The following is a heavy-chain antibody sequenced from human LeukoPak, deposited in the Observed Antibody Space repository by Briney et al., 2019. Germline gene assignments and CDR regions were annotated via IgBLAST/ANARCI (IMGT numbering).Heavy chain of an antibody. J-gene: IGHJ4*02. CDR1: GFTFSSYG. CDR3: ARDSDCGGDCYLDY. Sequence: GESLRLSCAASGFTFSSYGMHWVRQAPGKGLEWVAVIWYDGSNKYCADSVKGRFTISRDNSKNTLYLQMNSLRAEDTAVYYCARDSDCGGDCYLDYWGQGTLVTVSS. D-gene: IGHD2-21*02. CDR2: IWYDGSNK. V-gene: IGHV3-33*01.